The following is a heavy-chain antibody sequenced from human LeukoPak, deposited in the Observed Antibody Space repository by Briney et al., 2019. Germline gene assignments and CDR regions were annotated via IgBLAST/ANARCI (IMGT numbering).Heavy chain of an antibody. CDR1: GGSFSGYY. Sequence: SETLSLTCAVYGGSFSGYYWSWIRQPPGKGLEWIGEINHSGSTNYNPSLKSRVTISVDTSKNQFSLKLSSVTAADTAVYYCARGNLPGVERYNWYDTWGQGTQVTVSS. CDR2: INHSGST. CDR3: ARGNLPGVERYNWYDT. J-gene: IGHJ5*02. D-gene: IGHD3-3*01. V-gene: IGHV4-34*01.